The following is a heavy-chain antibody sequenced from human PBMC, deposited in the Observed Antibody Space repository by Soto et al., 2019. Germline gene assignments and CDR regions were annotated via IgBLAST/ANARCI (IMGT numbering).Heavy chain of an antibody. V-gene: IGHV3-23*01. Sequence: GGSLRLSCAASGFTFSSYAMSWVRQAPGKGLEWVSAISGSGGSTYYADSVKGRFTISRDNSKNTLYLQMNSLRAEDTAVYYCEKVQWERDYYDYWSQRTLVTVSS. D-gene: IGHD1-26*01. CDR2: ISGSGGST. CDR3: EKVQWERDYYDY. J-gene: IGHJ4*02. CDR1: GFTFSSYA.